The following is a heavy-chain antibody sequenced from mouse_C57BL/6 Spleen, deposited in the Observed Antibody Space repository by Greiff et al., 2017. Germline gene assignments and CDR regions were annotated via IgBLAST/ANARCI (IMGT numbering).Heavy chain of an antibody. CDR3: ARRRGPSGSSSYWYFDV. CDR1: GYTFTSYW. J-gene: IGHJ1*03. CDR2: IDPSDSYT. V-gene: IGHV1-50*01. D-gene: IGHD1-1*01. Sequence: QVQLQQPGAELVKPGASVKLSCKASGYTFTSYWMQWVKQRPGQGLEWIGEIDPSDSYTNYNQKFKGKATLTVDTSSSTAYMQLSRLTSEDSAVYYCARRRGPSGSSSYWYFDVWGTGTTVTVSS.